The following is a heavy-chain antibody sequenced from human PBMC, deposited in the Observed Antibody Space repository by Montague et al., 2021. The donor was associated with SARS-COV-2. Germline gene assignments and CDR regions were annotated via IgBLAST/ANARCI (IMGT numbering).Heavy chain of an antibody. CDR2: INHGGIT. V-gene: IGHV4-34*01. J-gene: IGHJ6*03. CDR3: ARLRDGVVPSPILGVGPYYSYYFIDV. Sequence: SETLSLTCAVYGGSFSGYHWNWIRQPPGKGLEWIGEINHGGITNYNPSLKSRLTISADTSKNQSSLKLTSVAAADTAVYYCARLRDGVVPSPILGVGPYYSYYFIDVWGKGTTVTVSS. CDR1: GGSFSGYH. D-gene: IGHD3-10*01.